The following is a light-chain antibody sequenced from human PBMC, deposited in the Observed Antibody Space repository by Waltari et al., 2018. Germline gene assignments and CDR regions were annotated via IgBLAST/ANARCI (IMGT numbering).Light chain of an antibody. V-gene: IGLV3-10*01. CDR1: DLPKNY. CDR3: YSTDSSGNHRV. J-gene: IGLJ3*02. CDR2: EDT. Sequence: SYELTQPPSVSVSPGQTARITCSGDDLPKNYAFWYQQKPGQAPVVVIYEDTKRPSGIPERFSGSSSGTMATFTISGAQVEDEADYYCYSTDSSGNHRVFGRGTKLTVL.